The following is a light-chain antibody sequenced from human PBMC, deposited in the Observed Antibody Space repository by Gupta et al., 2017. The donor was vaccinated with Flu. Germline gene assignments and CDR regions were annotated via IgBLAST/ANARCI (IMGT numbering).Light chain of an antibody. CDR3: CSYAGSDTLV. CDR1: SSDVGGYNY. Sequence: SALPQPRSVSGSPCQSVSFACTGTSSDVGGYNYVSWYQQHPGKAAKLMIYDVSKRTAGVPDRFSGSKAGNTASLTISGLQEEDEAEYYCCSYAGSDTLVFGGGTKLTVL. CDR2: DVS. V-gene: IGLV2-11*01. J-gene: IGLJ2*01.